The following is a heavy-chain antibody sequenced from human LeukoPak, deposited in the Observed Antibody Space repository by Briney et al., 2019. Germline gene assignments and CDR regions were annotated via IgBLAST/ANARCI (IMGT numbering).Heavy chain of an antibody. Sequence: GGSLRLSCAASGFTFSSYSMNWVRQAPGKGLEWVSSISSSSSYIYYADSVKGRFTISRDNAKNSLYLQMNSLRAEDAAVYYCARDGPMGWFDPWGQGTLVTVSS. CDR2: ISSSSSYI. V-gene: IGHV3-21*01. CDR3: ARDGPMGWFDP. J-gene: IGHJ5*02. CDR1: GFTFSSYS.